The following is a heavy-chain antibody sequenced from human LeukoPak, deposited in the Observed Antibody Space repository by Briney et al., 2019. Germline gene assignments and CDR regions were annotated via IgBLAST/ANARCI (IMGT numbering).Heavy chain of an antibody. D-gene: IGHD6-13*01. CDR3: ARLRSSWQVNPIYYYYYYMDV. V-gene: IGHV4-61*05. J-gene: IGHJ6*03. CDR1: GDSISSSSYY. Sequence: PSETLSLTCTVSGDSISSSSYYWGWIRQPPGKGLEWIGYIYYTGSTNYNPSLKSRVTISADTSKNEFSLRLTSVTAADTAVYYCARLRSSWQVNPIYYYYYYMDVWGKGTTVTISS. CDR2: IYYTGST.